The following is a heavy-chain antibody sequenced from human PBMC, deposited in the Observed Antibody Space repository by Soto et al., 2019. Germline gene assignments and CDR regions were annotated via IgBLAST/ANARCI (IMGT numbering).Heavy chain of an antibody. D-gene: IGHD3-22*01. CDR1: GGSISSSSYY. J-gene: IGHJ4*02. CDR2: IYYSGST. Sequence: SSGTLSLTCTVSGGSISSSSYYWGWIRQPPGKGLEWIGSIYYSGSTYYNPSLKSRVTISVDTSKNQFSLQLSSVTAADTAVYYCARHREYYYGSSGFGDYWGQGTLATVSS. CDR3: ARHREYYYGSSGFGDY. V-gene: IGHV4-39*01.